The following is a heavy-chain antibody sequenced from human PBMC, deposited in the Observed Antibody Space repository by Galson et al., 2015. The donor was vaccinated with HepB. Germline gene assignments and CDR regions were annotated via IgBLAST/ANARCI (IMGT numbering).Heavy chain of an antibody. CDR1: GGNFNNFA. D-gene: IGHD3-10*01. J-gene: IGHJ6*02. CDR3: ARQDYYGSGTYPPGYGLDA. V-gene: IGHV1-69*06. Sequence: SVKVSCKASGGNFNNFAITWVRKAPGQGLEWVGRIIPAFGAANYAQKFQGRLTISADKSTGTAYMDLTNLRSEDTAVYYCARQDYYGSGTYPPGYGLDAWGQGTTVTVSS. CDR2: IIPAFGAA.